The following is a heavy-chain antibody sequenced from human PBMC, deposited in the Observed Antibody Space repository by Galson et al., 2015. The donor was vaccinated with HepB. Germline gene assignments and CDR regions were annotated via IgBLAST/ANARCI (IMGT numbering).Heavy chain of an antibody. Sequence: SVKVSCKASGGTFSSYAISWVRQAPGQGLEWMGGIIPIFGTANYAQKFQGRVTITADESTSTAYMELSSLRSEDTAVYYCASHIPYYYDSSGYFPGNYYYYYMDVWGKGTTVTVSS. CDR3: ASHIPYYYDSSGYFPGNYYYYYMDV. CDR2: IIPIFGTA. V-gene: IGHV1-69*13. CDR1: GGTFSSYA. D-gene: IGHD3-22*01. J-gene: IGHJ6*03.